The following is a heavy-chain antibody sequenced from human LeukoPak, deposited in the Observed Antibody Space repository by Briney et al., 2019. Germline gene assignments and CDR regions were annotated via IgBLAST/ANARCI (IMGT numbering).Heavy chain of an antibody. CDR2: ISYDGGNK. CDR1: GFTFSSYG. J-gene: IGHJ4*02. Sequence: GGSLRLSCAASGFTFSSYGMHWVRQAPGKGLEWVAVISYDGGNKYYADSVKGRFTISRDNSKNTLYLQMNSLRAEDTAVYYCAKEGFRGSSWEWGQGTLVTVSS. V-gene: IGHV3-30*18. D-gene: IGHD6-13*01. CDR3: AKEGFRGSSWE.